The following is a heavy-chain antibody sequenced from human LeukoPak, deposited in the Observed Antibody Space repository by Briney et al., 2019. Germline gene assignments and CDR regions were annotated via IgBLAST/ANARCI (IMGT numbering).Heavy chain of an antibody. CDR2: RYYSGST. CDR1: GGSISSGDYY. J-gene: IGHJ4*02. V-gene: IGHV4-30-4*01. CDR3: ATASYDFWSGYYNDY. Sequence: PSETLSLTCNVSGGSISSGDYYWSWIRQPPGKGLEWIGYRYYSGSTYYNPSLKSRIIISIDTSKNQFSLKLSSVTAADTAVYYCATASYDFWSGYYNDYWGQGTLVTVSS. D-gene: IGHD3-3*01.